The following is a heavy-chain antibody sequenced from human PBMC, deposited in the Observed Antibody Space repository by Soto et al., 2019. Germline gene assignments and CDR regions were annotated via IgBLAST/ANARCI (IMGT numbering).Heavy chain of an antibody. Sequence: PGGSLRLSCAASGFTFSSYSMNWVRQAPGKGLEWVSYISSSSSTIYYADSVKGRFTISRDNAKNSLYLQMNSLRDEDTAVYYCARFLGPTPSGRGNMDVWGQGTTVTVSS. D-gene: IGHD4-17*01. V-gene: IGHV3-48*02. CDR1: GFTFSSYS. CDR2: ISSSSSTI. CDR3: ARFLGPTPSGRGNMDV. J-gene: IGHJ6*02.